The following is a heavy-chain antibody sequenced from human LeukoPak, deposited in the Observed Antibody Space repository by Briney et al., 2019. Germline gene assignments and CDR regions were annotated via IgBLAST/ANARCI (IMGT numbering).Heavy chain of an antibody. CDR1: GYSISTGHY. J-gene: IGHJ3*02. V-gene: IGHV4-38-2*02. CDR2: VYEGETT. Sequence: SETLSLTCTVSGYSISTGHYWGWIRQPPGKGLEWIGSVYEGETTYYNPSLKTRLTISVDTSKNQFSLKLSSVTAADTAVYYCARHYSSSWYGGSAFDIWGQGTMVTVSS. CDR3: ARHYSSSWYGGSAFDI. D-gene: IGHD6-13*01.